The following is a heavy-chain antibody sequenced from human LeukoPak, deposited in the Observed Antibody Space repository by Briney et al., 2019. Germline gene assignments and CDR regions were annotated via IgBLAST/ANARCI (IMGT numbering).Heavy chain of an antibody. CDR2: ISTSSIYI. CDR1: GFTFSSYS. J-gene: IGHJ5*02. Sequence: GGSLRLSCVASGFTFSSYSMNWVRQAPGKGLEWVSSISTSSIYIYYADSVKGRFTISRDKSTEKVYLQMNSLRAEDTALYYCAKAYYYDSSGPPWFDPWGQGTLVTVSS. CDR3: AKAYYYDSSGPPWFDP. D-gene: IGHD3-22*01. V-gene: IGHV3-21*04.